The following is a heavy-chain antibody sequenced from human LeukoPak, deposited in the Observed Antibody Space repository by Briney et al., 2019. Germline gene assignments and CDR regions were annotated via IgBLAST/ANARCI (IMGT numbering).Heavy chain of an antibody. J-gene: IGHJ4*02. CDR1: GGTFSSYA. V-gene: IGHV1-69*13. Sequence: PSVKVSCRASGGTFSSYAISWVRQAPGQGLEWMGGIIPIFGTANYAQKFQGRVTITADESTSTAYMELSSLRPEDTAVYYCARANQGGYASTFDYWGQGTLVTVSS. CDR2: IIPIFGTA. CDR3: ARANQGGYASTFDY. D-gene: IGHD5-12*01.